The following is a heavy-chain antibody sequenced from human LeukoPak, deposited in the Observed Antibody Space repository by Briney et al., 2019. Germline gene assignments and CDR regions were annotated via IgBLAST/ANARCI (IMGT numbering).Heavy chain of an antibody. V-gene: IGHV3-23*01. CDR2: ISASGGTT. D-gene: IGHD3-9*01. Sequence: PGGSLRLSCAASGFTFSDYYMSWIRQAPGKGLEWVSCISASGGTTYYADSVKGRFTISRDNSRNTLYLQMNSLRAEDTAVYYCAKDLTGHTTPLFDYWGQGTLVIVSS. CDR3: AKDLTGHTTPLFDY. J-gene: IGHJ4*02. CDR1: GFTFSDYY.